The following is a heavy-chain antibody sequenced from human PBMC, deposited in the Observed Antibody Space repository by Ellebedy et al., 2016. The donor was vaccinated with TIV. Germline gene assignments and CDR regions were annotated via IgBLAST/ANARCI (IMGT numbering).Heavy chain of an antibody. D-gene: IGHD3-10*01. Sequence: PGGSLRLSCAASGFTFSSYGMHWVRQAPGKGLEWVAVIWYDGSNKYYADSVKGRFTISRDNSKNTLYLQMNSLRAEETAVYYCARDRMGITMVRGWGYWGQGTLVTVSS. CDR2: IWYDGSNK. V-gene: IGHV3-30*19. J-gene: IGHJ4*02. CDR1: GFTFSSYG. CDR3: ARDRMGITMVRGWGY.